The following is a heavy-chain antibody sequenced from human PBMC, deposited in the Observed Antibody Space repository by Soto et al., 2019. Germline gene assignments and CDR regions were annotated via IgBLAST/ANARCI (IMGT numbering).Heavy chain of an antibody. D-gene: IGHD3-9*01. CDR2: IDPSDSYT. J-gene: IGHJ6*02. V-gene: IGHV5-10-1*01. CDR1: GYSFTSYW. Sequence: GESLKISCKGSGYSFTSYWISWVRQMPGKGLEWMGRIDPSDSYTNYSPSFQGHVTISADKSISTAYLQWSSLKASDTAMYYCARHPPPNYDILTGSYYYGMDVWGQGTTVTSP. CDR3: ARHPPPNYDILTGSYYYGMDV.